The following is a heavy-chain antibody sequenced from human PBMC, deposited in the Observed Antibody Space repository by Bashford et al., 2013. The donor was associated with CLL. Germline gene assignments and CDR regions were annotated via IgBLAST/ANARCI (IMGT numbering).Heavy chain of an antibody. D-gene: IGHD3-22*01. J-gene: IGHJ6*02. Sequence: GSFSGYYWSWIRQPPGKGLEWIGEINHSGSTNYNPSLKSRVTISVDTSKNQFSLKLSSVTAADTAVYYCARGPMIVVVINPGEPYYYYYYGMDVWGQGTTVTVSS. V-gene: IGHV4-34*01. CDR2: INHSGST. CDR1: GSFSGYY. CDR3: ARGPMIVVVINPGEPYYYYYYGMDV.